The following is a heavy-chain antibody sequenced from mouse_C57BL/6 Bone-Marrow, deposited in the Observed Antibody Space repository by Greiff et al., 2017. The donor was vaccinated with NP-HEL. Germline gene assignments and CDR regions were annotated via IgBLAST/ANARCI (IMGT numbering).Heavy chain of an antibody. J-gene: IGHJ2*01. Sequence: VQLVESGPELVKPGASVKLSCKASGYTFTSYDINWVKQRPGQGLEWIGWIYPRDGSTKYNEKFKGKATLTVDTSSSTAYMELHSLTSEDSAVYFCARLGFYYGNFFDYWGQGTTLTVSS. V-gene: IGHV1-85*01. CDR2: IYPRDGST. D-gene: IGHD2-1*01. CDR1: GYTFTSYD. CDR3: ARLGFYYGNFFDY.